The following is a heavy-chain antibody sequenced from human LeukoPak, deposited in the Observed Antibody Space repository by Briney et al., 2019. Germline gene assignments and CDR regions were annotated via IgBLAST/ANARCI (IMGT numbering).Heavy chain of an antibody. J-gene: IGHJ4*02. CDR3: ARDNSVGANDY. Sequence: ETLSLTCTVSGGSISSYYWSWIRQPPGKGLEWIGYIYYSGSTNYNPSLKSRVTISVDTSKNQFSLKLSSVTAADTAVYYCARDNSVGANDYWGQGTLVTVSS. CDR2: IYYSGST. CDR1: GGSISSYY. V-gene: IGHV4-59*01. D-gene: IGHD1-26*01.